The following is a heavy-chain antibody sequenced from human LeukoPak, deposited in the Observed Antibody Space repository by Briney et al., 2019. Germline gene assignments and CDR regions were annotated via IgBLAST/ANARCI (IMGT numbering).Heavy chain of an antibody. CDR2: IIPIFGTA. D-gene: IGHD6-6*01. Sequence: ASVKVSCKASGGTFSSYAISWVRQAPGQGLEWMGGIIPIFGTANYAQKFQGRVTVTTDESTSTAYMELSSLRSEDTAVYYCARIGYLQAARPNQYYYYYMDVWGKGTTVTVSS. V-gene: IGHV1-69*05. J-gene: IGHJ6*03. CDR1: GGTFSSYA. CDR3: ARIGYLQAARPNQYYYYYMDV.